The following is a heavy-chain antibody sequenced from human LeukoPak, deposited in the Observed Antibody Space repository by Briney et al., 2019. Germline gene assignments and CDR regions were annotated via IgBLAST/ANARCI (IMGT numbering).Heavy chain of an antibody. Sequence: KPSETLSLTCAVSGYSISSGYYWGWIRQPPGKGLEWIGSIYHSGSTYHNPSLKSRVTISVDTSKNQFSLKLSSVTAADTAVYYCASRPRIAAAGTIDYWGQGTLVTVSS. D-gene: IGHD6-13*01. CDR2: IYHSGST. CDR1: GYSISSGYY. J-gene: IGHJ4*02. V-gene: IGHV4-38-2*01. CDR3: ASRPRIAAAGTIDY.